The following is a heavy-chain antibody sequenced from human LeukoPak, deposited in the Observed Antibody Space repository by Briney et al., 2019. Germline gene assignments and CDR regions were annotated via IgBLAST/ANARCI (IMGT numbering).Heavy chain of an antibody. CDR3: ARASGELVSIRYYYYYMDV. CDR2: ISAHNGNT. Sequence: ASVKVSCKASGYTFTSYGISWVRQAPGQGLEWMGWISAHNGNTNYAQKLQGRVTMTRDTSISTAYMELSRLRSDDTAVYYCARASGELVSIRYYYYYMDVWGKGTTVTISS. J-gene: IGHJ6*03. V-gene: IGHV1-18*01. CDR1: GYTFTSYG. D-gene: IGHD3-10*01.